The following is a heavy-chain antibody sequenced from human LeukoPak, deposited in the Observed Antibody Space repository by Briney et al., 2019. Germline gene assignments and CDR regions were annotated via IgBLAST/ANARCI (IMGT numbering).Heavy chain of an antibody. V-gene: IGHV3-7*01. J-gene: IGHJ4*02. Sequence: GGSLRLSCAASGFTFSSYWMSWVRQAPGKGLEWVANIKQDGSEKYYVDSVKGRFTISRDNAKNSLYLQMNSLRAEDTAVYCCARVRGCSGGSCYFDYWGQGTLVTVSS. CDR2: IKQDGSEK. D-gene: IGHD2-15*01. CDR1: GFTFSSYW. CDR3: ARVRGCSGGSCYFDY.